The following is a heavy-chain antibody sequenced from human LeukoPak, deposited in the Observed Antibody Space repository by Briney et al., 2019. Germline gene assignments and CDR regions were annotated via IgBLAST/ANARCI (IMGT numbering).Heavy chain of an antibody. D-gene: IGHD5-18*01. Sequence: PSETLSLTCAVYGGSFSGYYWSWIRQPPGKGLEWIGEINHSGSTNYNPSLKSRVTISVDTSKNQFSLKLSSVTAADTAVYYCARGRGYSYGTKPYYFDYWGQGTLVTVSS. CDR3: ARGRGYSYGTKPYYFDY. CDR1: GGSFSGYY. J-gene: IGHJ4*02. V-gene: IGHV4-34*01. CDR2: INHSGST.